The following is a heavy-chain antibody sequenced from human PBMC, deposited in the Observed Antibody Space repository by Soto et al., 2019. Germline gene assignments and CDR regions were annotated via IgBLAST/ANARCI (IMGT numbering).Heavy chain of an antibody. CDR2: IWHDGGNK. Sequence: GGSLRLSCAASGFTFSSYGMHWVRQAPGKGLEWVAFIWHDGGNKFYAESVKGRFTISRDNSKNTLYLQMTSLSAEDTAMYYCARDGDVNTGFGKDYWGQGTLVTVSS. J-gene: IGHJ4*02. V-gene: IGHV3-33*01. CDR3: ARDGDVNTGFGKDY. CDR1: GFTFSSYG. D-gene: IGHD3-16*01.